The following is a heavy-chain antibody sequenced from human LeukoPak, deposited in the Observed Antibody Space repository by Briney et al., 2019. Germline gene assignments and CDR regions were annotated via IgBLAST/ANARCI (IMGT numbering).Heavy chain of an antibody. CDR1: GFTFSSYS. D-gene: IGHD5-18*01. Sequence: GGSLRLSCAASGFTFSSYSMNWVRQAPGKGLEWVSYISSSSSMIYYADSVKGRFTISRDNAKNSLYLQMKSLRDEDTAIYYCARDALHTAHFVYCGQGTLGTVSS. J-gene: IGHJ4*02. V-gene: IGHV3-48*02. CDR2: ISSSSSMI. CDR3: ARDALHTAHFVY.